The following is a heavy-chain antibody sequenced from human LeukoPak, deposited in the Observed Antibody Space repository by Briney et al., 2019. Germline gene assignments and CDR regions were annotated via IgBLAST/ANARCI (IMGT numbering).Heavy chain of an antibody. D-gene: IGHD2-8*02. CDR2: INPNSGGT. J-gene: IGHJ6*03. V-gene: IGHV1-2*02. CDR1: GYTFTGYY. CDR3: ARDRTGGMTPRRDYYYYYMDV. Sequence: ASVKVSCKASGYTFTGYYMHWVRQAPGQGLEWMGWINPNSGGTNYAQKFQGRVTMTRDTSISTAYMELSSLRSDDTAVYYCARDRTGGMTPRRDYYYYYMDVWGKGTTVTVSS.